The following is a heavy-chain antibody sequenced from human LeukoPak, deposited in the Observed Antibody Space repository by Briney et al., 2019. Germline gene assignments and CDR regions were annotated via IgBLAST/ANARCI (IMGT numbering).Heavy chain of an antibody. V-gene: IGHV1-2*02. CDR1: GYTFTSYY. CDR2: INPNSGGT. Sequence: ASVKVSCKASGYTFTSYYMHWVRQAPGQGLEWMGWINPNSGGTNYAQKFQGRVTMTRDTSISTAYMELSRLRSDDTAVYYCARLPSTTSRGRDYNWFDPWGQGTLVTVSS. J-gene: IGHJ5*02. CDR3: ARLPSTTSRGRDYNWFDP. D-gene: IGHD2/OR15-2a*01.